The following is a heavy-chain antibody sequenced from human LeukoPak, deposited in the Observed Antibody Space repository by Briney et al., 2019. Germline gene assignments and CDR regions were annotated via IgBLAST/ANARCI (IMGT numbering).Heavy chain of an antibody. CDR2: INHSGST. CDR3: ARAHDYGDYAIYYYYYMDV. V-gene: IGHV4-34*01. Sequence: SETLSLTCAVYGGSFSGYYWSWIRQPPGKGLEWIGEINHSGSTNYNPSLKSRVTISADTSKNQFSMKLSSVTAADTAVYYCARAHDYGDYAIYYYYYMDVWGKGTTVTVSS. D-gene: IGHD4-17*01. CDR1: GGSFSGYY. J-gene: IGHJ6*03.